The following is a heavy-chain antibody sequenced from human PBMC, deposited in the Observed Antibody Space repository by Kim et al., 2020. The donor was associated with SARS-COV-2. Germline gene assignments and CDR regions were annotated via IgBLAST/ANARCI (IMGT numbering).Heavy chain of an antibody. Sequence: YADSVKGRFTISRDNSKNTLYLQMNSLRAEDTAVYYCARDRHEGGRAFDIWGQGTMVTVSS. D-gene: IGHD2-15*01. V-gene: IGHV3-66*01. J-gene: IGHJ3*02. CDR3: ARDRHEGGRAFDI.